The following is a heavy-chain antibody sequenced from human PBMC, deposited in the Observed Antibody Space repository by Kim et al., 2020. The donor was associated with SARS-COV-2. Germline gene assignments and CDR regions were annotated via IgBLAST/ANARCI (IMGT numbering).Heavy chain of an antibody. J-gene: IGHJ4*02. D-gene: IGHD2-21*01. V-gene: IGHV3-23*01. CDR1: GFTFSSYA. CDR2: ISGSGGST. CDR3: AKRGAYCGGDCSSY. Sequence: GGSLRLSCAASGFTFSSYAMTWVRQAPGKGLEWVSGISGSGGSTFYADSVKGRFTISRDNSKNTLYLQMNSLRAEDTAVYYCAKRGAYCGGDCSSYWGQGTLVTVSS.